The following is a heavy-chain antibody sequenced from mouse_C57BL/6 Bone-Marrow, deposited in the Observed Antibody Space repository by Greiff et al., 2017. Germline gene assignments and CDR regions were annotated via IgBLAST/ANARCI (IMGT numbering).Heavy chain of an antibody. J-gene: IGHJ3*01. D-gene: IGHD4-1*01. V-gene: IGHV1-22*01. CDR1: GYTFTDYN. Sequence: EVQLQQSGPELVKPGASVKMSCKASGYTFTDYNMHWVKQSHGKSLEWIGYINPNNGGTSYNQKFKGKATLTVNKSSSTAYMELRSLTSEDSAVYYCARWEKGGPWFAYWGQGTLVTVSA. CDR3: ARWEKGGPWFAY. CDR2: INPNNGGT.